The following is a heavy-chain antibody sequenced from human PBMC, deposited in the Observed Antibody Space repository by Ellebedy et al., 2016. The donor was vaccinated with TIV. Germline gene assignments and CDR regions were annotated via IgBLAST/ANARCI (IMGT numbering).Heavy chain of an antibody. J-gene: IGHJ5*02. D-gene: IGHD1-26*01. V-gene: IGHV3-30-3*01. CDR3: ARDRGGSYFWFDP. Sequence: PGGSLRLSCAASGFTFSSYAMHWVRQAPGKGLEWVAVISYDGSNKYYADSVKGRFTISRDNSKNTLYLQMNSLRAEDTAVYYCARDRGGSYFWFDPWGQGTLVTVSS. CDR1: GFTFSSYA. CDR2: ISYDGSNK.